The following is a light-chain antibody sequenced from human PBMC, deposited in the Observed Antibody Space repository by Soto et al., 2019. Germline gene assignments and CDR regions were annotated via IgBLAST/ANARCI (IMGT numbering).Light chain of an antibody. CDR2: GVS. V-gene: IGKV1-5*01. J-gene: IGKJ2*01. CDR3: QQYKVYPYT. CDR1: QTINGR. Sequence: DIQMTQSPSTLSASIGDRVTITCRASQTINGRLAWYQQKPGRPPKLLIYGVSFLERGAPSRFSGSGSGTDFTLTISSLRPDDFATFYCQQYKVYPYTFGQGSRLDIQ.